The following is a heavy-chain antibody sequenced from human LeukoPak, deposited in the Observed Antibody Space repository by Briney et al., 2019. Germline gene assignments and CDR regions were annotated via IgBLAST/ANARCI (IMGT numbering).Heavy chain of an antibody. CDR2: INYSGST. CDR3: ARGYYDSRGYSNTFDI. Sequence: KPSETLSLTCVVSGASISSSYWSWIRQPPGKGLEWIGYINYSGSTNYNPSLRGRVTISVGTSNNQFSLRLSSVTAADTAFYYCARGYYDSRGYSNTFDIWGQGTMVTVSS. V-gene: IGHV4-59*01. D-gene: IGHD3-22*01. CDR1: GASISSSY. J-gene: IGHJ3*02.